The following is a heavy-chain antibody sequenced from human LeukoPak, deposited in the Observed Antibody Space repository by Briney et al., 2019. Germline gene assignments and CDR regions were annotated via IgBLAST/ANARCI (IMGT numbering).Heavy chain of an antibody. V-gene: IGHV4-59*05. Sequence: SETLSLTCTVSGGSISSYYWSWIRQPPGKGPEWIGSIYSSGNTYYNPSLRSRVTISVDTSKNQFSLKLSSVTAADTAVYYCARHAYFYDSSGYYSNFDYWGQGTLVTVSS. CDR2: IYSSGNT. CDR1: GGSISSYY. CDR3: ARHAYFYDSSGYYSNFDY. J-gene: IGHJ4*02. D-gene: IGHD3-22*01.